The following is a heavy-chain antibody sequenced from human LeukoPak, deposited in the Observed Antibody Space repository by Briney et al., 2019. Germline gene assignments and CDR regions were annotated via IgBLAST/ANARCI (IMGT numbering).Heavy chain of an antibody. V-gene: IGHV4-31*03. CDR1: GGSISSGGYY. CDR3: ARVLSARVDY. CDR2: IYYSGGT. J-gene: IGHJ4*02. Sequence: SETLSLTCTVSGGSISSGGYYWSWIRQHPGKGLEWIGYIYYSGGTYYNPSLKSRVTISVDTSKNQFSLKLSSVTAADTAVYYCARVLSARVDYWGQGTLVTVSS. D-gene: IGHD3-16*02.